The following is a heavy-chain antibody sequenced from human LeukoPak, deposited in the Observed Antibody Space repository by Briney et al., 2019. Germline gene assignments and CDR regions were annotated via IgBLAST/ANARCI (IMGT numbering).Heavy chain of an antibody. D-gene: IGHD6-6*01. Sequence: ASVKVSCKASGGTFSSYAISWVRQAPGQGLEWMGGIIPILGTANYAQKFQGRVTITTDESTSKAYMELSSLRSEDTAVYYCARDLPKYSSSLAVGAFDIWGQGTMVTVSS. CDR1: GGTFSSYA. V-gene: IGHV1-69*05. CDR3: ARDLPKYSSSLAVGAFDI. CDR2: IIPILGTA. J-gene: IGHJ3*02.